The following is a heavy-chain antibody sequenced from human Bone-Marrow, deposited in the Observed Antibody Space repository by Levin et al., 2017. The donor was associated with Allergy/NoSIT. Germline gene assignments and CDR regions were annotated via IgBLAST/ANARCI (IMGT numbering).Heavy chain of an antibody. J-gene: IGHJ4*02. CDR1: GFTVSSNY. CDR3: ARDLNCSGGSCYQL. Sequence: SCAASGFTVSSNYMSWVRQAPGKGLEWVSVIYSGGSTYYADSVKGRFTISRDNSKNTLYLQMNSLRAEDTAVYYCARDLNCSGGSCYQLWGQGTLVTVSS. CDR2: IYSGGST. V-gene: IGHV3-53*01. D-gene: IGHD2-15*01.